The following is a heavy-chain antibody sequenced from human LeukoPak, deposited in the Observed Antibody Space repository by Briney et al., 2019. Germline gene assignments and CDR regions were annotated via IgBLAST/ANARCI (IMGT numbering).Heavy chain of an antibody. J-gene: IGHJ4*02. D-gene: IGHD6-19*01. CDR2: IYSGGST. V-gene: IGHV3-66*01. CDR1: GFTFSSYA. CDR3: ARDGAVAGTGDY. Sequence: GGSLRLSCAASGFTFSSYAMSWVRQAPGKGLEWVSVIYSGGSTYYADSVKGRFTISRDNSKNTLYLQMNSLRAEDTAVYYCARDGAVAGTGDYWGQGTLVTVSS.